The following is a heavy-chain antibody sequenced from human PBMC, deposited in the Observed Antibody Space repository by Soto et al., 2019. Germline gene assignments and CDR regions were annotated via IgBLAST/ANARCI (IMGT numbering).Heavy chain of an antibody. Sequence: EVQLVESGGDLVQPGGSLRLSCAASGFTFSSYWMHWVRQVPGKGLVWVSRINSDGGGTNYADSVKGRFTISRDNAKNTLYLQMDSRIAEDTAVYYCAKGAYEFDYWGQGTLVTVSS. V-gene: IGHV3-74*01. CDR1: GFTFSSYW. D-gene: IGHD3-22*01. J-gene: IGHJ4*02. CDR3: AKGAYEFDY. CDR2: INSDGGGT.